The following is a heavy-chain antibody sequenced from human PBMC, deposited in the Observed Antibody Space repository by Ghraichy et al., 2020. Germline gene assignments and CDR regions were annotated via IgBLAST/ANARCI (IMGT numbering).Heavy chain of an antibody. CDR3: STDRGHYDSTGYAHGVIDN. J-gene: IGHJ4*02. Sequence: SETLSLTCTVSGDSISGSNYWTWVRQAPGKGLEWIGHIYHSGSSNYNPSLKSRLTISLDQSMNQFSLKLTSVIAADPAGYYGSTDRGHYDSTGYAHGVIDNWGQGTLVTVST. CDR2: IYHSGSS. V-gene: IGHV4-4*02. D-gene: IGHD3-22*01. CDR1: GDSISGSNY.